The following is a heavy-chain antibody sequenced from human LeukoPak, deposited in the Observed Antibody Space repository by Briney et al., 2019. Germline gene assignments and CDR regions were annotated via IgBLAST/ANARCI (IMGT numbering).Heavy chain of an antibody. CDR1: GFIFKSYA. D-gene: IGHD2/OR15-2a*01. Sequence: PGRSLRLSCAASGFIFKSYAIHWVRQAPGKGLDWVAFISYDGITKYYADSVKGRFTTSRDNSKNTLYLQMNSLRAEDTAVYYCARDLSTYYSIDYWGQGTLVIVSS. J-gene: IGHJ4*02. V-gene: IGHV3-30-3*01. CDR2: ISYDGITK. CDR3: ARDLSTYYSIDY.